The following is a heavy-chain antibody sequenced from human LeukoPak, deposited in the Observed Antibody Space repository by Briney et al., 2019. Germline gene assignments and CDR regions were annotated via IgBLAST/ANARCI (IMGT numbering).Heavy chain of an antibody. D-gene: IGHD6-13*01. CDR3: ARDHGPYSSSWYDQHDYYFDY. CDR1: GYTFTGYY. CDR2: INPNSGGT. J-gene: IGHJ4*02. V-gene: IGHV1-2*02. Sequence: ASVKVSCKASGYTFTGYYMHWVRQAPGQGLEWMGWINPNSGGTNYAQKFQGRVTITTDESTSTAYMELSSLRSEDTAVYYCARDHGPYSSSWYDQHDYYFDYWGQGTLVTVSS.